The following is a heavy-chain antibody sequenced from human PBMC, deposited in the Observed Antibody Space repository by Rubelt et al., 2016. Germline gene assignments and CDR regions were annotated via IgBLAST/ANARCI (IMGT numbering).Heavy chain of an antibody. V-gene: IGHV3-30*18. D-gene: IGHD5-12*01. CDR3: AYDKSGPGDY. J-gene: IGHJ4*02. CDR2: ISRDGSEK. CDR1: YG. Sequence: YGMHWVRQAPGKGLEWVALISRDGSEKYYADSVKGRFTISRDNSKNTLYLDMNSLRPEDTTIYFCAYDKSGPGDYWGRGTLVTVSS.